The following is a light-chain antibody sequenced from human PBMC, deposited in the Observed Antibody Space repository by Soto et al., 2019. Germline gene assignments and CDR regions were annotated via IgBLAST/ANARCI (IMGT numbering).Light chain of an antibody. J-gene: IGKJ1*01. CDR2: GAS. Sequence: VLTQSPGTLSLSPGERATLSCRASQSVSTSYLAWYQQKPGQAPRLLIFGASSRATGIPDRFIGSGSGTDFTLTISRPEPEDFAVYFCQQYVSSPTTFGQGTKVEIK. CDR3: QQYVSSPTT. CDR1: QSVSTSY. V-gene: IGKV3-20*01.